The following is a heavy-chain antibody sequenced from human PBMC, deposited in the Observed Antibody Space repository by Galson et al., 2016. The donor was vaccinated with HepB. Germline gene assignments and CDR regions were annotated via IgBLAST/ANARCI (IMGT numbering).Heavy chain of an antibody. CDR1: GGTFSSYA. J-gene: IGHJ4*02. D-gene: IGHD2-15*01. V-gene: IGHV1-69*04. Sequence: SCKASGGTFSSYAISWVRQAPGQGLEWMGRIIPILGIANYAQKFQGRVTVTADKSTSTAYMELSSLRSEDTAVYYCARQKVVFALYYFDYWGQGTLVTVSS. CDR3: ARQKVVFALYYFDY. CDR2: IIPILGIA.